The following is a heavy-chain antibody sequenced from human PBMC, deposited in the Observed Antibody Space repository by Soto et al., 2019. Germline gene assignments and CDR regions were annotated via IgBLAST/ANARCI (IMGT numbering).Heavy chain of an antibody. CDR1: GGSFSGYY. J-gene: IGHJ4*02. CDR2: INHSGST. CDR3: ARGSSGGRGLDY. D-gene: IGHD6-19*01. V-gene: IGHV4-34*01. Sequence: QVQLQQWGAGLLKPSETLSLTCAVYGGSFSGYYWSWIRQPPGKGLEWIGEINHSGSTNYNPSLRSRVTISVDPSKNQFSLKLTSVTAADTAVYYCARGSSGGRGLDYWGQGTLVTVSS.